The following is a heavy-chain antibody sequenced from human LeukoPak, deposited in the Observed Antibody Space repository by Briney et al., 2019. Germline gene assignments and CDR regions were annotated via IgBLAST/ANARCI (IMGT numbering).Heavy chain of an antibody. D-gene: IGHD2-2*01. J-gene: IGHJ4*02. CDR2: ISYDGSNK. CDR3: ARDQEVVPAAMLRY. CDR1: GFTFSSYA. Sequence: GGSLRLSCAASGFTFSSYAMHWVRQAPGKGLEWVAVISYDGSNKYYAGSVKGRFTISRDNSKNTLYLQMNSLRAEDTAVYYCARDQEVVPAAMLRYWGQGTLVTVSS. V-gene: IGHV3-30*04.